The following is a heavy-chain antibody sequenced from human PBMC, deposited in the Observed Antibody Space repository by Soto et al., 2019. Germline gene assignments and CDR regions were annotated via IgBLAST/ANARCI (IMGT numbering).Heavy chain of an antibody. CDR1: GDSISAYY. CDR3: ARLERTVTGYYYYYGVDV. V-gene: IGHV4-59*01. J-gene: IGHJ6*02. D-gene: IGHD4-17*01. Sequence: LSLTCTVSGDSISAYYWNWIRQPPGKGLEWIGHIYNSGFTNYNPSLEGRVTISVDTSRNYFSLKVRSVTTADTAVYYCARLERTVTGYYYYYGVDVWGQGTTVTVSS. CDR2: IYNSGFT.